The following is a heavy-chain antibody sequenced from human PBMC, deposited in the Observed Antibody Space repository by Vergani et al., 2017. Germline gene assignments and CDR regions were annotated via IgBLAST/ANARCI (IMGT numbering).Heavy chain of an antibody. Sequence: QVQLVQSGAEVKKPGASVKVSCKASGYTFTGYYMHWVRQATGQGLEWMGWINPNSGGTNYAQKFQGRVTMTRDTSISTAYMELSRLRSDDTAVYYCARDQDLIVVVADTPSYYMDVWGKGTTVTVSS. D-gene: IGHD3-22*01. J-gene: IGHJ6*03. CDR3: ARDQDLIVVVADTPSYYMDV. CDR2: INPNSGGT. CDR1: GYTFTGYY. V-gene: IGHV1-2*02.